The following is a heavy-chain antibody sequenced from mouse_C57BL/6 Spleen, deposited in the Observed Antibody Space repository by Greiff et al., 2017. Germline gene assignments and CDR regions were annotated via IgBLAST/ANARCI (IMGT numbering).Heavy chain of an antibody. Sequence: EVHLVESGGGLVKPGGSLKLSCAASGFTFSSYAMSWVRQTPEKRLEWVATISDGGSYTYYPDNVKGRFTISRDNAKNNLYLQMSHLKSEDTAMYYCAREGGRRYFDVWGTGTTVTVSS. J-gene: IGHJ1*03. V-gene: IGHV5-4*01. CDR1: GFTFSSYA. CDR3: AREGGRRYFDV. CDR2: ISDGGSYT.